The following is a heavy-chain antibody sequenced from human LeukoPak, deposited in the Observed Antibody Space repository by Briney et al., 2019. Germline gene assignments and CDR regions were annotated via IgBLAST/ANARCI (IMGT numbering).Heavy chain of an antibody. V-gene: IGHV4-59*01. D-gene: IGHD2-21*01. J-gene: IGHJ4*02. CDR1: GGSIRSYY. CDR2: IYYSGST. CDR3: ARDRGDTGYFDY. Sequence: PSETLSLTCTVSGGSIRSYYWSWIRQPPGKGLEWIGYIYYSGSTNYNPSLKSRVTISVDTSKNQFSLKLSSVTAADTAVYYCARDRGDTGYFDYWGQGTLVTVSS.